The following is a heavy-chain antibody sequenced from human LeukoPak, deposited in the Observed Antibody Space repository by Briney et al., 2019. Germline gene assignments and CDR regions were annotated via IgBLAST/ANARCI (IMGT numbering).Heavy chain of an antibody. D-gene: IGHD6-19*01. Sequence: SETLSLTCTVSAGSINSGGHYWSWVRQHPGKGLECIGYIYYIGSTYYNPSVESRVSISIDTSKNQFSLELRSVTAADTAVYYCARAVAALAGRYYFDNWGQGTLVTVSS. V-gene: IGHV4-31*03. CDR2: IYYIGST. CDR1: AGSINSGGHY. CDR3: ARAVAALAGRYYFDN. J-gene: IGHJ4*02.